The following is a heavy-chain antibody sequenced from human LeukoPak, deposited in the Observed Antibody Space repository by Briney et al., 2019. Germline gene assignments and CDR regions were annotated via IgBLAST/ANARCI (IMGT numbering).Heavy chain of an antibody. CDR2: ISGRNII. CDR1: GFDFKTYE. V-gene: IGHV3-48*03. J-gene: IGHJ3*02. D-gene: IGHD3-10*01. Sequence: GGSLRLSCAASGFDFKTYEMNWVRQAPGKGLEWISYISGRNIINYADSVKGRFTISRDNTKNSLYLQMNSLRAEDTAVYYCESELWFGESNALDTWGQGTVVTVSS. CDR3: ESELWFGESNALDT.